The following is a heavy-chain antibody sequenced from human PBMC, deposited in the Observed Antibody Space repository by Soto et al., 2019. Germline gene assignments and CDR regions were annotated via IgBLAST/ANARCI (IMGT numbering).Heavy chain of an antibody. CDR2: ISYDGSNK. Sequence: GGSLRLSCAASGFTFSSYAMHWVRQAPGKGLEWVAVISYDGSNKYYADSVKGRFTISRDNSKNTLYLQMNSLRAEDTAVYYCAREDSSGYHGPFFDYWGQGTMVTVSS. D-gene: IGHD3-22*01. J-gene: IGHJ4*02. CDR3: AREDSSGYHGPFFDY. V-gene: IGHV3-30-3*01. CDR1: GFTFSSYA.